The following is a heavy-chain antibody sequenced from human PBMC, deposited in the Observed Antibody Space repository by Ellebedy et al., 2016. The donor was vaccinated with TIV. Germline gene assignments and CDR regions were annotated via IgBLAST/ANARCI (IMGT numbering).Heavy chain of an antibody. J-gene: IGHJ3*02. Sequence: ASVKVSCXASGYTFTGYYMHWVRQAPGQGLEWMGWINPNSGGTNYAQKFQGRVTMTRDTSISTAYMELSRLRSDDTAVYYCAIRRIYPFYCSSTSCTGAFDIWGQGTMVTVSS. D-gene: IGHD2-2*01. CDR3: AIRRIYPFYCSSTSCTGAFDI. CDR2: INPNSGGT. V-gene: IGHV1-2*02. CDR1: GYTFTGYY.